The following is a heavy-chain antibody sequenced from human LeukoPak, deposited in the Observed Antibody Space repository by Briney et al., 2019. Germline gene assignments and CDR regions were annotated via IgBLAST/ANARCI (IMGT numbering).Heavy chain of an antibody. CDR3: ARGRGSTSSY. CDR1: GYTFTSYG. V-gene: IGHV1-18*01. J-gene: IGHJ4*02. CDR2: ISTYNGNT. Sequence: ASVKVSCKASGYTFTSYGITGVRQAPGQGLEWMGWISTYNGNTNYAQNLQGRVSMTTDTSTSTAYMELRSLRSDDTAVYYCARGRGSTSSYWGQGTLVTVSS. D-gene: IGHD5-12*01.